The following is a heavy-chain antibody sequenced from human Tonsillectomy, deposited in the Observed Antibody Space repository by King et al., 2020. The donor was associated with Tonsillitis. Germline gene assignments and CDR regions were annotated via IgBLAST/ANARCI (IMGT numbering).Heavy chain of an antibody. D-gene: IGHD6-19*01. V-gene: IGHV3-21*01. Sequence: VQLVESGGGLVKPGGSLRLSCAASGFTFSTYSMNWVRQAPGKGLEWVSSISSSSSYIFYADSVKGRFTISRDNAKNSLYLQMNSLSAEDTAVYYCARGSSSGWGADPHTYYYYFMDVWGKGTTVTVSS. CDR1: GFTFSTYS. CDR2: ISSSSSYI. J-gene: IGHJ6*03. CDR3: ARGSSSGWGADPHTYYYYFMDV.